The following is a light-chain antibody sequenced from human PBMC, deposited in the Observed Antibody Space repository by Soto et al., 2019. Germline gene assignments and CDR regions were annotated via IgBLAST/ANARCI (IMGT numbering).Light chain of an antibody. Sequence: DIHMTRSPSSLSASVGDMVTITCRASQSISSYLNWYQQKPGKAPKLLIYVASSLQSGAPSRLSGSGSGADFTITISSMKHEDFETYYCQQSYSNTITFGQGTRLEIK. J-gene: IGKJ5*01. V-gene: IGKV1-39*01. CDR2: VAS. CDR1: QSISSY. CDR3: QQSYSNTIT.